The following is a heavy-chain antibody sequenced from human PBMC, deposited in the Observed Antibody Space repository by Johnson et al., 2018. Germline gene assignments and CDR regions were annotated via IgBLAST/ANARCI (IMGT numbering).Heavy chain of an antibody. CDR2: ISWPSATI. Sequence: VQLVESGGGLVQPGRSLRLSCADSGFTFDAYAMHWVRQAPGKGLEWVSGISWPSATIESPALLTGRFTISRANANHYLYPQMTSPSAEYTALFFCARGYCSSTICFWDYYMDVWGKGTTVTVSS. CDR3: ARGYCSSTICFWDYYMDV. D-gene: IGHD2-2*01. V-gene: IGHV3-9*01. J-gene: IGHJ6*03. CDR1: GFTFDAYA.